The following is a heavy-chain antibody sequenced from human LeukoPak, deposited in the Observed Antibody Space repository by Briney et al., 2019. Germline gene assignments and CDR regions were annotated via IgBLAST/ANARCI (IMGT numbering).Heavy chain of an antibody. Sequence: PSETLTLTCTVSGGSISSYYWSWIRQPPGKGLEWIGYIYSSGSTNYNPSLKSRLTISVDASKNQFSLKLSSVTAADTAVYYCAGVDSLATRWGQGTLVTVSS. CDR1: GGSISSYY. D-gene: IGHD1-26*01. V-gene: IGHV4-59*01. J-gene: IGHJ4*02. CDR3: AGVDSLATR. CDR2: IYSSGST.